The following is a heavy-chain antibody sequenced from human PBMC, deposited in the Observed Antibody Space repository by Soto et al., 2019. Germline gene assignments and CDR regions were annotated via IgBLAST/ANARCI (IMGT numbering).Heavy chain of an antibody. J-gene: IGHJ6*03. CDR3: AREGRCSGTASSPVCMAV. CDR2: IFYSGNT. Sequence: PSETLSLTCTVSGGSLHSVGFYWSWIRQHPGKGLEWIGYIFYSGNTFYNPSLRSRVTISLDMSKNQLSLNLTSVTAADTAVYYCAREGRCSGTASSPVCMAVWGIGTTVTVSS. V-gene: IGHV4-31*03. D-gene: IGHD3-10*02. CDR1: GGSLHSVGFY.